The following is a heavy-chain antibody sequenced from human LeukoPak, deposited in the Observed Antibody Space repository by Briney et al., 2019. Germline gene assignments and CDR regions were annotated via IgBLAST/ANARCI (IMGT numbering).Heavy chain of an antibody. J-gene: IGHJ4*02. CDR1: GFTFSSYA. V-gene: IGHV3-23*01. Sequence: GGSLRLSCAASGFTFSSYAMSWVRQAPGKGLEWVSAISGSGGSTYYADSVKGRFTISRDNSKNTLYLQMNSLRAEDTAVYYCAKDPWGNWNSVPLPYFDYWGQGTLVTVSS. CDR3: AKDPWGNWNSVPLPYFDY. CDR2: ISGSGGST. D-gene: IGHD1-7*01.